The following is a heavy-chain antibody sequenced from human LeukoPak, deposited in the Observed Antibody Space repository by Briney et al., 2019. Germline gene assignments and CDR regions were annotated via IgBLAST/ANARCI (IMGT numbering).Heavy chain of an antibody. CDR1: GFTFDDYA. V-gene: IGHV3-9*01. D-gene: IGHD3-9*01. CDR3: AKDKAILTGYSYAFDI. Sequence: GGSLRLSCAASGFTFDDYAMGWVRQAPGKGLEWVSGISWNSGSIGYADSVKGRFTISRDNAKNSLYLQMNSLRAEDTALYYCAKDKAILTGYSYAFDIWGQGTMVTVSS. CDR2: ISWNSGSI. J-gene: IGHJ3*02.